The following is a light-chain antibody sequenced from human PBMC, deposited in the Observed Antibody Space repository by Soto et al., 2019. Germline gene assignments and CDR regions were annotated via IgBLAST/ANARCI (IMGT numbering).Light chain of an antibody. CDR1: QSVSSSD. CDR2: GAS. Sequence: IVLWRSPGTPSLYPEERGTLSCMASQSVSSSDLAWYQQKVGQAPRLLIYGASSRATGIPDRFSGSGSGTDFTLTISRLEPEGFGVYYCQPDFRSGTFGQRTK. J-gene: IGKJ1*01. CDR3: QPDFRSGT. V-gene: IGKV3-20*01.